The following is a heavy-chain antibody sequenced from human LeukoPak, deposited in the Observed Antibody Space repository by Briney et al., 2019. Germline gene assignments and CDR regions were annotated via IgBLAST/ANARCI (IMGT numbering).Heavy chain of an antibody. D-gene: IGHD2-2*01. J-gene: IGHJ6*03. CDR3: ARGRVVPASRYYSPSYYYYYYMDV. CDR2: INHSGST. Sequence: SETLSLTCAVYGGSFSGYYWSWIRQPPGKGLEWIGEINHSGSTNYNPSLKSRVTISVDTSKNQFSLKLSSVTAADTAVYYCARGRVVPASRYYSPSYYYYYYMDVWGKGTAVTVSS. CDR1: GGSFSGYY. V-gene: IGHV4-34*01.